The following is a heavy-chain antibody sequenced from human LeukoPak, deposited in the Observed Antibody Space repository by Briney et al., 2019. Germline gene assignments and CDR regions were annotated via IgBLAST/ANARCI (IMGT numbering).Heavy chain of an antibody. CDR3: ARDPYDKIGYGAFDI. J-gene: IGHJ3*02. CDR2: IKRDGSDK. D-gene: IGHD5-18*01. V-gene: IGHV3-7*01. CDR1: GFSFSNFY. Sequence: GGSLRLPCAASGFSFSNFYMTWVRQAPGKGLEWVANIKRDGSDKYYVDSVKGRFTISRDNAHNSLYLQMNSLRAEDTAVYYCARDPYDKIGYGAFDIWGQGTRVTVSS.